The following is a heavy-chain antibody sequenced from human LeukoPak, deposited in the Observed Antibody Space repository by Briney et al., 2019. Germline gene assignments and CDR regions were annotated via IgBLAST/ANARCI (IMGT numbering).Heavy chain of an antibody. CDR2: ISWNSGSI. V-gene: IGHV3-9*01. Sequence: GRSLRLSCAASGFTFDDYAMHWVRQAPGKGLEWVSGISWNSGSIGYAGSVRGRFTISRDNAKNSLYLQMNSLRAEDTALYYCAGRNYDSSGLLFDYWGQGTLVTVSS. J-gene: IGHJ4*02. CDR3: AGRNYDSSGLLFDY. D-gene: IGHD3-22*01. CDR1: GFTFDDYA.